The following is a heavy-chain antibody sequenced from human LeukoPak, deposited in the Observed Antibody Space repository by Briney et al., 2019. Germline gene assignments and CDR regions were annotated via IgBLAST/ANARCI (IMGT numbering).Heavy chain of an antibody. D-gene: IGHD3-10*01. Sequence: ASVKVSCKASGYTFTGYYMHWVRQAPGQGLEWMGRINPNSGGTNYAQKFQGRVTMTRDTSISTAYMELSRLRSDDTAVYYCARDWFYYGTGTHQGVDYWGQGTLVTVSS. J-gene: IGHJ4*02. CDR1: GYTFTGYY. CDR3: ARDWFYYGTGTHQGVDY. V-gene: IGHV1-2*06. CDR2: INPNSGGT.